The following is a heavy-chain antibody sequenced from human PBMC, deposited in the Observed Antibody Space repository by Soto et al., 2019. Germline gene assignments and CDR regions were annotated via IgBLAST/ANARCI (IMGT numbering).Heavy chain of an antibody. Sequence: GGSLRLSCAASGFTFSSYSMNWVRQAPGKGLEWVSSISSSSSYIYYADSVKGRFTISRDNAKNSLYLQMNSLRAEDTAVYYCARILNSGYDLDYWGQGTLVTVSS. CDR3: ARILNSGYDLDY. D-gene: IGHD5-12*01. CDR2: ISSSSSYI. CDR1: GFTFSSYS. V-gene: IGHV3-21*01. J-gene: IGHJ4*02.